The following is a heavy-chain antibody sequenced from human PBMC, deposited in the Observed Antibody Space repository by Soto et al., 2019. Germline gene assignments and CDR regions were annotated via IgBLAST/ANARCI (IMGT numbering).Heavy chain of an antibody. V-gene: IGHV5-51*01. CDR3: AADLAPTDPYNWFEP. Sequence: GESLKISCKGSGYSFCNYWIVWVRQMPGKGLEWMGIIYPGDSETKYSPSFQGQVTITRDVSTNTAYMELTSLRSEDTAVYYCAADLAPTDPYNWFEPWGQGTLVTVSS. D-gene: IGHD1-1*01. CDR2: IYPGDSET. CDR1: GYSFCNYW. J-gene: IGHJ5*02.